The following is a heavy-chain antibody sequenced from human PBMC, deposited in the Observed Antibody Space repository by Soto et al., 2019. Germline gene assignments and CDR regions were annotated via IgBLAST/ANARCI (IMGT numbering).Heavy chain of an antibody. J-gene: IGHJ4*02. V-gene: IGHV4-31*03. CDR2: IYHSGII. CDR1: GGSISSGGYY. Sequence: QVQLQESGPGLVRPSQTLSLSCTVSGGSISSGGYYWSWIRQHPGKGLEWIGYIYHSGIIYYNPSLESRVTISVDTSKNQFSLNLSSVTAADTAVYYCAREANARPYFDYCGQGTLVTVSS. CDR3: AREANARPYFDY.